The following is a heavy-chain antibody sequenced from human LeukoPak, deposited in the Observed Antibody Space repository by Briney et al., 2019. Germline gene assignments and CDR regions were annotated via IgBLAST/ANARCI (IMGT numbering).Heavy chain of an antibody. CDR2: RYDSGST. J-gene: IGHJ3*02. D-gene: IGHD6-13*01. CDR1: GGSISSYY. Sequence: PSETLSLTCTVSGGSISSYYWSWIRQPPGKGLEWIGYRYDSGSTSYNPSLKSRVTISVDTSKNQFSLKLSSVTAADTAVYCCARHEPSIAAAGTECDAFDIWGQGTMVTVSS. CDR3: ARHEPSIAAAGTECDAFDI. V-gene: IGHV4-59*08.